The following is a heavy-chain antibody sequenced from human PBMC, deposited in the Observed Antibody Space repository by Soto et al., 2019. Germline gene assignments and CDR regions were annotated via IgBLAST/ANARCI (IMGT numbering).Heavy chain of an antibody. V-gene: IGHV1-24*01. Sequence: ASVKVSCKVSGYTLTELSMHWVRQAPGKGLEWMGGFDPEDAEIIYAQKFQGRVTMTEDTSTDTAYMELSSLRSEDTAVYYCAGITMIVVGADGMDVWGQGTTVTVSS. CDR1: GYTLTELS. J-gene: IGHJ6*02. D-gene: IGHD3-22*01. CDR2: FDPEDAEI. CDR3: AGITMIVVGADGMDV.